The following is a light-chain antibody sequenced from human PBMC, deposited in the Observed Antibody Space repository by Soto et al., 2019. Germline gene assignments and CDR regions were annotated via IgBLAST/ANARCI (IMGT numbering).Light chain of an antibody. V-gene: IGKV3-20*01. Sequence: EVVLTQSPGTLSLSPGDRATVACRASQTVHSSFFAWYQQKGGQAPRLLIYGTTNRAAGSPDRFSGHGYGTDFTLTFDGLEPEDFAMYFCQQHGGSPPYTFGRGT. CDR1: QTVHSSF. CDR3: QQHGGSPPYT. CDR2: GTT. J-gene: IGKJ2*01.